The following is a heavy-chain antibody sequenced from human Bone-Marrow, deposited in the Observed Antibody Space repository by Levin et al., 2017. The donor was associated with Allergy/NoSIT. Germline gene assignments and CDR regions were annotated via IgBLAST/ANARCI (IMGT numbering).Heavy chain of an antibody. J-gene: IGHJ4*02. CDR2: IHYTGST. D-gene: IGHD3-10*01. CDR3: ARRAGASFDS. V-gene: IGHV4-59*08. CDR1: GASFRPYY. Sequence: SETLSLTCTVSGASFRPYYWSWIRQAPGKGLEWIGYIHYTGSTTYKSSLKSRVTMSIDASKNQFSLQLNSVTAADTAIYYCARRAGASFDSWSQGTLVTVSS.